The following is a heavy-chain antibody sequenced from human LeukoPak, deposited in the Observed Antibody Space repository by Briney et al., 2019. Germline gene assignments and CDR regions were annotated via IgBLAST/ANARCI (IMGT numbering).Heavy chain of an antibody. CDR1: GNSLSELS. D-gene: IGHD3-3*01. V-gene: IGHV1-24*01. CDR2: FDPEEAKM. J-gene: IGHJ4*02. Sequence: ASVTVSCKVSGNSLSELSIQWVRQAPGKGLEGMGGFDPEEAKMVYAQIFQGRVTMTEDTSTQTAYMELSGLTADDTAVYYCTTRSGDFWSGFVNWGQGTLVTVSS. CDR3: TTRSGDFWSGFVN.